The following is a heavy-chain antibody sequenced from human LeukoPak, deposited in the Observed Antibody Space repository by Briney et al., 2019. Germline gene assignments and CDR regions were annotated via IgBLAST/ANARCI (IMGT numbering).Heavy chain of an antibody. CDR2: INPSGGST. D-gene: IGHD3-22*01. V-gene: IGHV1-46*01. CDR1: GYTFTSYY. Sequence: ASVKVSCKASGYTFTSYYMHWVRQAPGQGLEWMGIINPSGGSTSYAQKFQGRVTMTRDTSTSTVYMELSSLRSEDTAVYYCARGGNGGGYYPYFDYWGQGTLVTVSS. CDR3: ARGGNGGGYYPYFDY. J-gene: IGHJ4*02.